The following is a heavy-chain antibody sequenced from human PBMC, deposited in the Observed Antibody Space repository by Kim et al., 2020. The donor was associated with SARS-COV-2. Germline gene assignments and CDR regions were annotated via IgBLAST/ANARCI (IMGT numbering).Heavy chain of an antibody. J-gene: IGHJ4*01. CDR1: GGSFSGYY. V-gene: IGHV4-34*01. Sequence: SETLSLTCAVYGGSFSGYYWSWIRQPPGKGLEWIGEINHSGSTNYNPSLKSRVTISVDTSKNQFSLKLSSVTAADTAVYYCARGRVYSSSWYHYFFDYWG. CDR3: ARGRVYSSSWYHYFFDY. D-gene: IGHD6-13*01. CDR2: INHSGST.